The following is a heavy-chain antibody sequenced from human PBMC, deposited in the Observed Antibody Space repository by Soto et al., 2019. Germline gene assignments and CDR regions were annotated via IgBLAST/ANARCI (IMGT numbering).Heavy chain of an antibody. D-gene: IGHD3-16*02. CDR3: AKTQGSRFVIDY. CDR2: ISGSGGST. V-gene: IGHV3-23*01. CDR1: GFTFSSYA. J-gene: IGHJ4*02. Sequence: GGSLRLSCAASGFTFSSYAMSWVRQAPGKGLEWVSAISGSGGSTYYADSVKGRFTISRDNSKNTLYLQMNSLRAEDTAVYSCAKTQGSRFVIDYWGQGTLVTVSS.